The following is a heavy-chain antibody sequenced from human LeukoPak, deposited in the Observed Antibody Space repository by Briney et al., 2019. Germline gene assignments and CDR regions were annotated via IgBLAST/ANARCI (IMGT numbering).Heavy chain of an antibody. J-gene: IGHJ5*02. CDR3: ARDFYYGSGSSENWFDP. V-gene: IGHV3-30-3*01. CDR1: GFTFSSYA. D-gene: IGHD3-10*01. CDR2: ISYDGSNK. Sequence: GGSLRLSCAASGFTFSSYAMHWVRQAPGKGLEWVAVISYDGSNKYYADSVKGRFTISRDNSKNTLYLQMNSLRAEDTAVYYCARDFYYGSGSSENWFDPWGQGTLVTVSS.